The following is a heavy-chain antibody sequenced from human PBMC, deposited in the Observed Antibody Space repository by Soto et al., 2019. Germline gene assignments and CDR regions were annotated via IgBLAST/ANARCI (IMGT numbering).Heavy chain of an antibody. V-gene: IGHV4-30-4*01. CDR1: GGSISSGDYY. CDR3: AGGYYDFWSGYYFRPLAY. D-gene: IGHD3-3*01. J-gene: IGHJ4*02. Sequence: SETLSLTCTVSGGSISSGDYYWSWIRQPPGKGLEWIGYIYCSGSTYYNPSLKSRVTISVDTSKNQFSLKLSSVTAADTAVYYCAGGYYDFWSGYYFRPLAYWGQGTLVTVSS. CDR2: IYCSGST.